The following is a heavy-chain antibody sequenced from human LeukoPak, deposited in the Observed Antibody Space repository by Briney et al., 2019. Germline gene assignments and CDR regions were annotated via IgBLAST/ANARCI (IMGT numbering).Heavy chain of an antibody. Sequence: PGGSLRLSCAASGFTFSSYAMHWVRQAPGKGLEWVAVISYDGSNKYYADSVKGRFTISRDNSKNTLYLQMNSLRAEDTAVYYCARVSYCSGGSCYALNAFDIWGQGTMVTVSS. CDR2: ISYDGSNK. J-gene: IGHJ3*02. V-gene: IGHV3-30*04. CDR3: ARVSYCSGGSCYALNAFDI. CDR1: GFTFSSYA. D-gene: IGHD2-15*01.